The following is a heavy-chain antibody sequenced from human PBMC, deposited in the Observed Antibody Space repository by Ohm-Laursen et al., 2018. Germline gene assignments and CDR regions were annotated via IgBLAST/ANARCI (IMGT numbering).Heavy chain of an antibody. CDR3: ARDQAYCSGGSCYFLSWYFDL. J-gene: IGHJ2*01. CDR1: GFTFSSYW. D-gene: IGHD2-15*01. Sequence: SLRLSCAASGFTFSSYWMSWVRQAPGKGLEWVANIKQDGSEKYFVDSVKGRFTISRDNAKKSLYLQMNSLRAEDTAVYYCARDQAYCSGGSCYFLSWYFDLWGRGTLVTVSS. V-gene: IGHV3-7*01. CDR2: IKQDGSEK.